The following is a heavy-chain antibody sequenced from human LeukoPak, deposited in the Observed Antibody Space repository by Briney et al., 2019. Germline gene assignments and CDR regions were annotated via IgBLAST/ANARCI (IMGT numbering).Heavy chain of an antibody. CDR1: GGSISSGGYY. J-gene: IGHJ5*02. Sequence: PSETLSLTCTVSGGSISSGGYYWSWIRQHPGKGLEWIGYIYYSGSTYYNPSLKSRVTISVDTSKNQFSLKLSSVTAADTAVYYCARDMVGLINWFDPWGQGTLVTVSS. D-gene: IGHD2-15*01. V-gene: IGHV4-31*03. CDR3: ARDMVGLINWFDP. CDR2: IYYSGST.